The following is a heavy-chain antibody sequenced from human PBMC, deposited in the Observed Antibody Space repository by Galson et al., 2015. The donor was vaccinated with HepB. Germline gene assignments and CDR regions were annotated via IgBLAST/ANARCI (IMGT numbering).Heavy chain of an antibody. CDR1: GDSIRRGSYY. CDR2: IYYTGNT. V-gene: IGHV4-31*03. D-gene: IGHD1-1*01. Sequence: TLSLTCTVSGDSIRRGSYYWSWLRQHPGKGLEWIGYIYYTGNTYYNPSLKSRVTISLDTPKNQFSLKLNSVTAADTAVYYCARQLYADYIQYWGQGTLVTVSS. J-gene: IGHJ4*02. CDR3: ARQLYADYIQY.